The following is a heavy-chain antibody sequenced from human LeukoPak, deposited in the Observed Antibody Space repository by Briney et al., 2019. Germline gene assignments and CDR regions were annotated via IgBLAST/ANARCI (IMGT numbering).Heavy chain of an antibody. Sequence: PSETLSLTCAVYGGSFSGYYWSWIRQPPGKGLEWIGYIYYSGSTNYNPSLKSRVTISVDTSKNQFSLKLSSVTAADTAVYYCARTGELRYFDWCFDYWGQGTLVTVSS. V-gene: IGHV4-59*01. D-gene: IGHD3-9*01. CDR2: IYYSGST. CDR3: ARTGELRYFDWCFDY. J-gene: IGHJ4*02. CDR1: GGSFSGYY.